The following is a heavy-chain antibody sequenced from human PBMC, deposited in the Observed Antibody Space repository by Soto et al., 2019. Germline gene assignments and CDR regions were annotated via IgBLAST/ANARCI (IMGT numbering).Heavy chain of an antibody. D-gene: IGHD3-10*01. CDR1: GFTFSSYG. J-gene: IGHJ4*02. V-gene: IGHV3-30*18. Sequence: GGSLRLSCAASGFTFSSYGMHWVRQAPGKGLEWVAVISYDGSNKYYADSVKGRFTISRDNSKNTLYLQMNSLRAEDTAVYYCAKDRGMEVRGVIVYWGQGTLVTVSS. CDR3: AKDRGMEVRGVIVY. CDR2: ISYDGSNK.